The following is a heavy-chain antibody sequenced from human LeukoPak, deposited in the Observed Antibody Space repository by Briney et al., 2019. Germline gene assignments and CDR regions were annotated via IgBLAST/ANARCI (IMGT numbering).Heavy chain of an antibody. CDR2: MNPNTGRT. J-gene: IGHJ4*02. V-gene: IGHV1-8*01. CDR3: ARLSQTPDYYSNGGYFYLGY. CDR1: RYTFTSYD. D-gene: IGHD3-22*01. Sequence: ASVKVSCKASRYTFTSYDINWVREVAGQGLEWVGWMNPNTGRTGFAQKFQGRLTMTRDTSISTAYMELSSLRSEDTAVYYCARLSQTPDYYSNGGYFYLGYWGQGTPVTVSS.